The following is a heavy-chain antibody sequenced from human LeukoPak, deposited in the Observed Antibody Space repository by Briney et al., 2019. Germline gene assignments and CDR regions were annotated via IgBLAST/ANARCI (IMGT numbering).Heavy chain of an antibody. J-gene: IGHJ3*02. CDR2: INPNSGGT. CDR3: ARDYRTVDGDAFDI. V-gene: IGHV1-2*02. CDR1: GYTFTGYY. D-gene: IGHD2-8*02. Sequence: ASVKVSCKASGYTFTGYYIHWVRQAPGQGLEWMGWINPNSGGTNYAQKFQGRVTMTGDTSISTAYMELSRLRSDDTAVYYCARDYRTVDGDAFDIWGQGTMAIVSS.